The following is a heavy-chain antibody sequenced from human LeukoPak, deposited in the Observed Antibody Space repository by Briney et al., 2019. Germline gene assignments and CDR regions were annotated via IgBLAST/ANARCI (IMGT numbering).Heavy chain of an antibody. J-gene: IGHJ4*02. CDR1: GFTFSSYA. CDR3: AKSTTTVTPYYFDY. Sequence: GESVRLSCAASGFTFSSYAMSWVRQAPGKGLEWVSALGGSGRSIYYADSVKGRFTISRDNFKKTLYLQMNSLRAEDTAVYYCAKSTTTVTPYYFDYWGQGNLVTVSS. V-gene: IGHV3-23*01. CDR2: LGGSGRSI. D-gene: IGHD4-17*01.